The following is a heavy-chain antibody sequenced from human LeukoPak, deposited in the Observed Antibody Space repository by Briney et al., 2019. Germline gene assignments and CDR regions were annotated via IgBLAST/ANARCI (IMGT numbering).Heavy chain of an antibody. D-gene: IGHD1-7*01. V-gene: IGHV3-13*01. J-gene: IGHJ2*01. CDR2: IGAAGDT. Sequence: GSLSLSCAASGFTFSTYDMHWVRQVTGKDLEWVSAIGAAGDTYYPDSVKGRFTISRENVKNSLYLQMNSLRVEDTAVYYCARGWNSFWYFDFWGRGTQVTVSS. CDR1: GFTFSTYD. CDR3: ARGWNSFWYFDF.